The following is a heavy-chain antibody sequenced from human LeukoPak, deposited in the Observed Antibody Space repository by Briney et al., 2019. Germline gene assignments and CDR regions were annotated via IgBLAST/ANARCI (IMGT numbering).Heavy chain of an antibody. J-gene: IGHJ5*02. CDR1: GGTFSSYA. Sequence: SVKVSCKASGGTFSSYAISWVRQAPGQGLEWMGRIIPIPGIASYAQKFQGRVTITADKSTSTAYMELSSLRSEDTAVCYCAREPWLSGGEEEGFDPWGQGTLVTVSS. D-gene: IGHD2-15*01. V-gene: IGHV1-69*04. CDR3: AREPWLSGGEEEGFDP. CDR2: IIPIPGIA.